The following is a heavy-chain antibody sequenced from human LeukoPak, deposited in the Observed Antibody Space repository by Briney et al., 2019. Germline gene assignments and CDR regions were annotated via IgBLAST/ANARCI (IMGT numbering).Heavy chain of an antibody. CDR3: ARDIGGSYTAIDY. J-gene: IGHJ4*02. CDR1: GFTFSSYS. D-gene: IGHD1-26*01. CDR2: ISSSSAHI. V-gene: IGHV3-21*01. Sequence: PGGSLRLSCAASGFTFSSYSMNWVRQAPGKGLEWVSFISSSSAHINYADSVKDRFTISRDNPRNSLYLQMNSLRAEDTAVYYCARDIGGSYTAIDYWGQGTLVTGSS.